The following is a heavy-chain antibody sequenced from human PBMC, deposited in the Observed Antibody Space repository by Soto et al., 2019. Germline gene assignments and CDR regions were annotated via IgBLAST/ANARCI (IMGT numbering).Heavy chain of an antibody. CDR3: ARDRGYSPDSFDI. D-gene: IGHD5-18*01. CDR1: GYTFSTYG. Sequence: QVQLVQSGGEVKKPGASVKVSCKASGYTFSTYGISWVRQAPGQGLKWMGWIGAYNGDTNYAQKLQGRVTMTTDTSTSTAYMELTSLRSDDTAIYYCARDRGYSPDSFDIWGQGTMVTVNS. V-gene: IGHV1-18*01. CDR2: IGAYNGDT. J-gene: IGHJ3*02.